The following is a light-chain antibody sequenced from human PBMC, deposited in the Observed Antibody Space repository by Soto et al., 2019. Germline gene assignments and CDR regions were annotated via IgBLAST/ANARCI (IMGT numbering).Light chain of an antibody. J-gene: IGKJ5*01. V-gene: IGKV3-15*01. CDR1: QSVGRS. CDR3: LQYDNWPPIT. Sequence: VVNQSPATLAFSPGERGTLPRRASQSVGRSLAWYRQKPGQAPSLLVYGASTRATGIPARFSGSGSGTEFTLTISSLQSDDFAVYYCLQYDNWPPITFGQATRREIK. CDR2: GAS.